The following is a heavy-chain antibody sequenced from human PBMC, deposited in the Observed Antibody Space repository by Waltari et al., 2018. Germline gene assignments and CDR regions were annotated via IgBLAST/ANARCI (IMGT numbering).Heavy chain of an antibody. V-gene: IGHV3-53*01. CDR1: GFTVSSNY. J-gene: IGHJ3*02. CDR2: IYSGGST. Sequence: EVQLVESGGGLIQPGGSLRLSCAASGFTVSSNYMSWVRQAPGKGLEWVSVIYSGGSTYYADSVKGRFTISRDNSKNTLYLQMNSLRAEDTAVYYCARDVPGSYSNAFDIWGQGTMVTVSS. D-gene: IGHD1-26*01. CDR3: ARDVPGSYSNAFDI.